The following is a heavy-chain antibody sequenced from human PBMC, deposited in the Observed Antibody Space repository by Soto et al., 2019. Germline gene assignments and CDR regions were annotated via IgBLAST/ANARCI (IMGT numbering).Heavy chain of an antibody. CDR2: ISWNSGSI. CDR1: GFTFDDYA. J-gene: IGHJ4*02. CDR3: AKGGQVRGVIITYFDY. D-gene: IGHD3-10*01. V-gene: IGHV3-9*01. Sequence: EVQLVESGGGLVQPGRSLRLSCAASGFTFDDYAMHWVRQAPGKGLEWVSGISWNSGSIGYADSVKGRFTISRDNAKNSLYLQMNSLRAEDTALYYCAKGGQVRGVIITYFDYWGQGTLVTVSS.